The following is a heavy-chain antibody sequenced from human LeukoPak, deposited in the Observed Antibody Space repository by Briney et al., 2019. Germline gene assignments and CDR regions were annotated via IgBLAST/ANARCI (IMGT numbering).Heavy chain of an antibody. CDR2: ISSDVSNK. Sequence: GGSLRLSCAASGFTFSSYAMSWVRQAPGKGLEWVAMISSDVSNKCYAVSVKGRFTISRDNSKNTLYLQMNSLRPEDTAVYYCARGHSTHYYYYGMDVWGQGTTVTVSS. J-gene: IGHJ6*02. CDR3: ARGHSTHYYYYGMDV. CDR1: GFTFSSYA. V-gene: IGHV3-30*04.